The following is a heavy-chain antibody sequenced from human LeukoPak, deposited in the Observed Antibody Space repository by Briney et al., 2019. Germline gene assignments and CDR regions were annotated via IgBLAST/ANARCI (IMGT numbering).Heavy chain of an antibody. D-gene: IGHD2-21*01. CDR3: ARDWVVNYYYMDV. CDR1: GYTFTGYY. J-gene: IGHJ6*03. Sequence: ASVKVSCKASGYTFTGYYMHCVLQAPGQGLEWLGWINPNSGGTNYAQKFQGRVTMTRDTSISTAYMELSRLRSDDTAVYYCARDWVVNYYYMDVWGKGTTVTVSS. CDR2: INPNSGGT. V-gene: IGHV1-2*02.